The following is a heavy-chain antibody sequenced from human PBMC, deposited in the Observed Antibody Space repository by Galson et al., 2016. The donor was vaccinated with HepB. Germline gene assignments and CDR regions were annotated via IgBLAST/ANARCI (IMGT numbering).Heavy chain of an antibody. V-gene: IGHV4-31*03. CDR2: VYYKGAT. J-gene: IGHJ3*02. Sequence: TLSLTCTVSGDSISSGEYYWNWIRQHPDEGLEWIGYVYYKGATYYSPSLQSRVPISMDTSANQFSLKRTSVTAADTAVYYCARESPTVAATPDTFDIWGQGTMVTVSA. CDR1: GDSISSGEYY. CDR3: ARESPTVAATPDTFDI. D-gene: IGHD6-19*01.